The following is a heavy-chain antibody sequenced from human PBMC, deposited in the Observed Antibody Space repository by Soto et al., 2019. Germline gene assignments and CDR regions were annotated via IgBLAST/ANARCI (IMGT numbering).Heavy chain of an antibody. CDR3: AIGGGQIYYKGLDV. V-gene: IGHV3-11*01. Sequence: GGSLRLSCAASGLFFSDYYLSWIRQAPGKALECVAYISGTGDTKYYADSVTGRFTISRDNPKNSLYLQMNSLRPEDAAVHYCAIGGGQIYYKGLDVWGQGTTVTVSS. D-gene: IGHD3-10*01. J-gene: IGHJ6*02. CDR2: ISGTGDTK. CDR1: GLFFSDYY.